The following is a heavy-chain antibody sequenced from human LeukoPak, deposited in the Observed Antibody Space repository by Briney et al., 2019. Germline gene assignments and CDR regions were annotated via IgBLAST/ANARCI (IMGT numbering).Heavy chain of an antibody. V-gene: IGHV3-23*01. CDR2: IFGSGGSP. D-gene: IGHD5-18*01. CDR3: GKTTVGYSSGQKPAWPVDY. Sequence: SGGSLRLSCEASGFTFGSHAMYWVRQAPGKGLEWVAGIFGSGGSPHYADCVKGRFTISRDNSRNTVYLQINSLRAEDTAVYYCGKTTVGYSSGQKPAWPVDYWGQGTLVTVSS. CDR1: GFTFGSHA. J-gene: IGHJ4*02.